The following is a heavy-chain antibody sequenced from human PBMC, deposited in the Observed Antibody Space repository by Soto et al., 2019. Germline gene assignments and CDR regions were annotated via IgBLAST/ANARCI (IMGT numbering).Heavy chain of an antibody. V-gene: IGHV4-34*01. CDR3: ARDAYCGGDCPAYYYYYGMDV. D-gene: IGHD2-21*01. J-gene: IGHJ6*02. CDR2: INHSGST. CDR1: GGSVSGYY. Sequence: SETLSLTCAVYGGSVSGYYWSWIRQPPGKGLEWIGEINHSGSTNYNPSLKSRVTISVDTSKNQFSLKLSSVTAADTAVYYCARDAYCGGDCPAYYYYYGMDVWGQGTTVTVS.